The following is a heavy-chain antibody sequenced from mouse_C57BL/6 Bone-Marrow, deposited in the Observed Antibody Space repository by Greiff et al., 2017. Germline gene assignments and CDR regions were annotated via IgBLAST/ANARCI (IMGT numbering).Heavy chain of an antibody. V-gene: IGHV2-2*01. CDR1: GFSLTSYG. Sequence: QVQLKQSGPGLVQPSQSLSITCTVSGFSLTSYGVHWVRQSPGKGLEWLGVIWSGGSTDYNAAFISRLSISKDNSKSQVFFKMNSLQADDTAIYYCARKGYDGWACFAYWGQGTLVTVSA. CDR3: ARKGYDGWACFAY. D-gene: IGHD2-3*01. J-gene: IGHJ3*01. CDR2: IWSGGST.